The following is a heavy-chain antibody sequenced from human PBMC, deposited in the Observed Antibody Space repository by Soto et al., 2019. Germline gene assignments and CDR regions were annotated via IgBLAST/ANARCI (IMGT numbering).Heavy chain of an antibody. Sequence: GGSLRLSCAASGFTFSSYSMNWVRQAPGKGLEWVSYISSSSSTIYYADSVKGRFTISRDNAKSSLYLQMNSLRDEDTAVYYCARGTYYYDSSGYSKTTDYWGQGTLVTVSS. CDR2: ISSSSSTI. V-gene: IGHV3-48*02. CDR1: GFTFSSYS. CDR3: ARGTYYYDSSGYSKTTDY. J-gene: IGHJ4*02. D-gene: IGHD3-22*01.